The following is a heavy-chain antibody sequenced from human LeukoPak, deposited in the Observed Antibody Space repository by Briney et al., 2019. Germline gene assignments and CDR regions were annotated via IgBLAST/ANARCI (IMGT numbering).Heavy chain of an antibody. Sequence: GGSLRLSCAASGFNFITYTMNWVRQAPGKGLEWVSSISSSSSYIYYADSVQGRFTISRGNAKKSLYLQMNSLRAEDTAVYYCAELGITMIGGVWGKGTTVTISS. CDR1: GFNFITYT. D-gene: IGHD3-10*02. J-gene: IGHJ6*04. CDR3: AELGITMIGGV. CDR2: ISSSSSYI. V-gene: IGHV3-21*01.